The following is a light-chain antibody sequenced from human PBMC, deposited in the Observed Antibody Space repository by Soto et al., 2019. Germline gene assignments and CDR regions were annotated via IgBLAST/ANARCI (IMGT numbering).Light chain of an antibody. J-gene: IGKJ1*01. CDR3: QQGTT. Sequence: ATLSCRASQSVSSSYLAWYQQKPGQAPRRLIYGASSRATGIPDRFSGSGSGTDFTLTISRLEPEDFAVYYCQQGTTFGQGTKVDIK. CDR2: GAS. V-gene: IGKV3-20*01. CDR1: QSVSSSY.